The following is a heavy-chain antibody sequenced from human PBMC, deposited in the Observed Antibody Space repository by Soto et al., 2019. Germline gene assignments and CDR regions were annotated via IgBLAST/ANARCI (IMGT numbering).Heavy chain of an antibody. CDR2: IWYDGSNK. V-gene: IGHV3-33*01. CDR3: ARDLSGDYGALDT. D-gene: IGHD4-17*01. J-gene: IGHJ3*02. CDR1: GFTFSSYG. Sequence: GGSLRLSCAPSGFTFSSYGMHWARQAPGKGLEWVAVIWYDGSNKVYADSMKGRFTISRDNSKNTLYLQMNSLRAEDTAVYYCARDLSGDYGALDTWGQGTMVTVSS.